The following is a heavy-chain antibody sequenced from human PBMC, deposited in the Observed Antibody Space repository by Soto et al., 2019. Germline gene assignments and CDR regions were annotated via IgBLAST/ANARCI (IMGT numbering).Heavy chain of an antibody. D-gene: IGHD2-2*01. J-gene: IGHJ4*02. Sequence: PGGSLRLSCAASGFTFSNAWMNWVRQAPGKGLEWVGRIKSKTDGGTTDYAAPVKGRFTISRDDSKNTLYLQMNSLKTEDTAVYYCTTGRGIVVVPAAPVDDWGQGTLVTVSS. CDR3: TTGRGIVVVPAAPVDD. V-gene: IGHV3-15*07. CDR2: IKSKTDGGTT. CDR1: GFTFSNAW.